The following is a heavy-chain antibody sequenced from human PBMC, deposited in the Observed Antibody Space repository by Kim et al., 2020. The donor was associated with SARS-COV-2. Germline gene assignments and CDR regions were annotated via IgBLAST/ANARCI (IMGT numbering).Heavy chain of an antibody. CDR2: IYYSGST. CDR1: GGSISSSSYY. J-gene: IGHJ4*02. V-gene: IGHV4-39*01. D-gene: IGHD2-21*01. Sequence: SETLSLTCTVSGGSISSSSYYWGWIRQPPGKGLEWIGSIYYSGSTYYNPSLKSRVTISVDTSKNQFSLKLSSVTAADTAVYYCARVGIGGDYFDYWGQGTLVTVSS. CDR3: ARVGIGGDYFDY.